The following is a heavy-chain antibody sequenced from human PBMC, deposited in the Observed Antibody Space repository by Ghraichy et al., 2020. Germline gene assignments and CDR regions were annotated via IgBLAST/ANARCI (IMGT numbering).Heavy chain of an antibody. CDR1: GFTFSSYA. J-gene: IGHJ6*02. CDR3: AKVGADYYDFWSGYYTGSPPYGMDV. CDR2: ISGSGGST. D-gene: IGHD3-3*01. Sequence: GGSLRLSCAASGFTFSSYAMSWVRQAPGKGLEWVSAISGSGGSTYYADSVKGRFTISRDNSKNTLYLQMNSLRAEDTAVYYCAKVGADYYDFWSGYYTGSPPYGMDVWGQGTTVTVSS. V-gene: IGHV3-23*01.